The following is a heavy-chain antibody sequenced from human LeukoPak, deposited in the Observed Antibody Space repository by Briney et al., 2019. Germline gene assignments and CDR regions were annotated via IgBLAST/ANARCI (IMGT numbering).Heavy chain of an antibody. CDR3: ARLVAATGNFDY. D-gene: IGHD6-13*01. CDR2: IYHSGST. Sequence: TLCLTCAVSGGSISSGGYSWSWIRQPPGKGLEWIGYIYHSGSTYYNPSLKSRVTISVDRSKNQFSLKLSSVTAADTAVYYCARLVAATGNFDYWGQGALVTVSS. V-gene: IGHV4-30-2*01. CDR1: GGSISSGGYS. J-gene: IGHJ4*02.